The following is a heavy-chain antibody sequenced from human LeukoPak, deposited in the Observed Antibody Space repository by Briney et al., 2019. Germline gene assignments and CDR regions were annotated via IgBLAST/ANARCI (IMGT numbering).Heavy chain of an antibody. J-gene: IGHJ5*02. D-gene: IGHD6-13*01. CDR1: GGSFSGYY. V-gene: IGHV4-34*01. CDR2: INHSGST. Sequence: SETLSLTCAVYGGSFSGYYWSWIRQPPGKGLEWIGEINHSGSTNYNPSLKSRVTISVDTSKNQFSLKLSSVTAADTAVYYCARRAAAGTGVYNWFDPWGQGTLVTVSS. CDR3: ARRAAAGTGVYNWFDP.